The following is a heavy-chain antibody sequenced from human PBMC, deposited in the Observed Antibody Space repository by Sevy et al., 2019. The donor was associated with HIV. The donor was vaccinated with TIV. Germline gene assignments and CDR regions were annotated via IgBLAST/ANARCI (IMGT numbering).Heavy chain of an antibody. D-gene: IGHD2-15*01. J-gene: IGHJ6*02. V-gene: IGHV3-74*01. CDR2: INSDGSST. CDR3: ARETCSGGSCQTPPSYYYYGIDV. CDR1: GFTFSSYW. Sequence: GGSLRLSCAASGFTFSSYWMHWVRQAPGKGLVWVSRINSDGSSTSYADSVKGRFTISRDNAKNTLYLQMNSLRAEDTAVYYCARETCSGGSCQTPPSYYYYGIDVWGQGTTVTVSS.